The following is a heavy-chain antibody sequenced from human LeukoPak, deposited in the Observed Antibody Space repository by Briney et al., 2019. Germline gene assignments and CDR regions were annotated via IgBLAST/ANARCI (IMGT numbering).Heavy chain of an antibody. D-gene: IGHD2-2*01. CDR3: ARRKDWCTSSSCHFDF. J-gene: IGHJ4*02. CDR1: GFTFSSYN. V-gene: IGHV3-48*01. Sequence: GGSLRLSCAASGFTFSSYNMKWVRQAPGKGLEWVSYITSSSNTIYYADSVKGRFTISRDNAKNSLYLQMNSLRAEDTAVYYCARRKDWCTSSSCHFDFWGRGTQVTVSS. CDR2: ITSSSNTI.